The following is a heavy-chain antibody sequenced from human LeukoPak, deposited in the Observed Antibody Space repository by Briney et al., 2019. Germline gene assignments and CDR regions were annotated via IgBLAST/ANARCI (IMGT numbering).Heavy chain of an antibody. CDR3: ARGGYGGNRRQHYYYMDV. CDR2: ISSSGGTI. Sequence: PGGSLRLSCAASGFTFSVYYMSWIRQAPGKGLEWISYISSSGGTIYYADSVKGRFTISRDNAKNSLYLQMNSLRAEDTAVYYCARGGYGGNRRQHYYYMDVWGKGTTVTISS. V-gene: IGHV3-11*01. J-gene: IGHJ6*03. D-gene: IGHD4-23*01. CDR1: GFTFSVYY.